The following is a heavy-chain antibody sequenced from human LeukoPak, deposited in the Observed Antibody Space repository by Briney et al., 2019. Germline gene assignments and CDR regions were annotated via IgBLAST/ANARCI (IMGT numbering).Heavy chain of an antibody. CDR1: GGSISSYY. V-gene: IGHV4-59*01. J-gene: IGHJ6*03. D-gene: IGHD4-23*01. Sequence: SETLSLTCTVSGGSISSYYWSWIRQPPGKGREWIGYIYYSGSTNYNPPLKSRVTISVDTSKNQFSLKLSSVTAADTAVYYCARAGDYGGNYYYYYMDVWGKGTTVTVSS. CDR2: IYYSGST. CDR3: ARAGDYGGNYYYYYMDV.